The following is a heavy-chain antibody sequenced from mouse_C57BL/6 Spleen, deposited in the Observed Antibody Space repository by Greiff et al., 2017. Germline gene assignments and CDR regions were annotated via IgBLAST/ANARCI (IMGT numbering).Heavy chain of an antibody. J-gene: IGHJ1*03. Sequence: EVLLVESGGGLVKPGGSLKLSCAASGFTFSDYGMHWVRQAPEKGLEWVAYISSGSSTNYYADTVKGRFTLSRDNAKNTRFLQMTRLRSEDTAMYYCARPAGCFDVWGTGTTVTVSS. CDR2: ISSGSSTN. CDR1: GFTFSDYG. CDR3: ARPAGCFDV. V-gene: IGHV5-17*01.